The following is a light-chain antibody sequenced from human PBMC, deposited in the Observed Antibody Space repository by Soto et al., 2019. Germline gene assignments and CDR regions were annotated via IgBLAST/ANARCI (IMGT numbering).Light chain of an antibody. CDR1: SSDVGSYNR. CDR2: EVS. J-gene: IGLJ2*01. V-gene: IGLV2-18*02. CDR3: SSYTSSSFV. Sequence: QSALTQPPSVSGSPGQSVTISCTGTSSDVGSYNRVSWYQQPPGTAPKLMIYEVSNRPSGVPDRFPGSKSGNTASLTISGLQAEDEADYYCSSYTSSSFVFGGGTKVTVL.